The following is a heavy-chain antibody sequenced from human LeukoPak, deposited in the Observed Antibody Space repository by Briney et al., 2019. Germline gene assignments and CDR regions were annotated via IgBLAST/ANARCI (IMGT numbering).Heavy chain of an antibody. D-gene: IGHD5-24*01. CDR1: GFTVSSNY. J-gene: IGHJ4*02. Sequence: GGSLRLSCAASGFTVSSNYMSWVRQAPGKGLEWVSSISSSSSYIYYADSVKGRFTISRDNAKNSLYLQMNSLRAEDTAVYYCARYGYNTQYGFDYWGQGTLVTVSS. V-gene: IGHV3-21*01. CDR3: ARYGYNTQYGFDY. CDR2: ISSSSSYI.